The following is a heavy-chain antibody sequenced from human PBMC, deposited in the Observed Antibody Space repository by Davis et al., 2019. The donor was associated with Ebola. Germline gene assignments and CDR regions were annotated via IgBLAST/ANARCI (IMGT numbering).Heavy chain of an antibody. CDR2: IESDGRST. J-gene: IGHJ4*02. Sequence: GESLKISCAASGFTFSAYWMHWVRQAPGKGLVWVSRIESDGRSTTYADSVKGRFTISRDNAKNTLYLQMNSLRAEDTAVYYCARAPYHYYFDYSGQGTLVTVSS. CDR1: GFTFSAYW. CDR3: ARAPYHYYFDY. V-gene: IGHV3-74*01. D-gene: IGHD2-2*01.